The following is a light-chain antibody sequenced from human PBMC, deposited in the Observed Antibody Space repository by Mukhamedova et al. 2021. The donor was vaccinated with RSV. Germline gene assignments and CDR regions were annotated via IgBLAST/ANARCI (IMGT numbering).Light chain of an antibody. CDR2: GAS. J-gene: IGKJ1*01. V-gene: IGKV3-15*01. Sequence: SNVAWYQQKPGQAPGLLIYGASTRATGIPVRFSGSGSGTEFTLTISSMQSEDFAVYFCLQYNDLRTFGQGTKVEIK. CDR3: LQYNDLRT. CDR1: SN.